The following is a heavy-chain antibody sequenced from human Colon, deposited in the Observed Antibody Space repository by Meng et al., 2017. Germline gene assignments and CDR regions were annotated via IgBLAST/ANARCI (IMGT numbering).Heavy chain of an antibody. Sequence: QVQVQGSGPGLMEHSLTLSLTFTGSGGCSSSGDFYWSWIRQHPGKGLEWIGYNYYSGSTYYNPSLKSRVTISVDTSKIQVSLKLSSVAAADTAVYSCARGPTTYFDYWGQGTLVTVSS. CDR1: GGCSSSGDFY. CDR2: NYYSGST. J-gene: IGHJ4*02. V-gene: IGHV4-30-4*01. D-gene: IGHD4-17*01. CDR3: ARGPTTYFDY.